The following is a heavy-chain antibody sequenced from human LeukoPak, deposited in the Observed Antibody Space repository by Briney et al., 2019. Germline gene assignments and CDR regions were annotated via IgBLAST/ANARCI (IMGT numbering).Heavy chain of an antibody. J-gene: IGHJ4*02. CDR1: GFTFSSYG. CDR2: IRYDGSNK. D-gene: IGHD1-26*01. Sequence: PGGSLRLSCAASGFTFSSYGMHWVRQAPGKGLEWVAFIRYDGSNKYYADSVKGRFTISRDNSKNTLYPQMNSLRAEDTAVYYCAKDPGVGESFDYWGQGTLVTVSS. V-gene: IGHV3-30*02. CDR3: AKDPGVGESFDY.